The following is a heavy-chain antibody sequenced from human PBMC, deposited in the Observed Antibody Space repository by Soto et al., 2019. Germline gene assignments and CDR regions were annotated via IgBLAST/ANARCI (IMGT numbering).Heavy chain of an antibody. CDR1: GGSISSYY. J-gene: IGHJ4*02. CDR2: IYYSGST. V-gene: IGHV4-59*01. CDR3: ARDFYGSIDY. D-gene: IGHD4-17*01. Sequence: QVQLQESGPGLVKPSETLSLTCTVSGGSISSYYWSWIRQPPGKGLEWIGYIYYSGSTNYNPSLKSRVTISVDTSKNQFSLRLSSVTAADTAVYYCARDFYGSIDYWGQGTLVTVSS.